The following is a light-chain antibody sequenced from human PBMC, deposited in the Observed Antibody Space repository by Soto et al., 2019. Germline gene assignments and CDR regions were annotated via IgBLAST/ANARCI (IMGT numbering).Light chain of an antibody. V-gene: IGLV2-23*02. CDR2: EVS. CDR1: SSDVGSYNL. J-gene: IGLJ1*01. Sequence: QSALTQPASVSGSPGQSITISRTGTSSDVGSYNLVSWYQQHPGKAPKLMIYEVSKRPSGVSNRFSGSKSGNTASLTISGLQAEDEADYYCCSYAGSSTYLFGTGTKATGL. CDR3: CSYAGSSTYL.